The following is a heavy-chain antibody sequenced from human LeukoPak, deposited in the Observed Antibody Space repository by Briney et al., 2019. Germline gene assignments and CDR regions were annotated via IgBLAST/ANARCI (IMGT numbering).Heavy chain of an antibody. D-gene: IGHD2/OR15-2a*01. CDR1: GFTFSTYS. V-gene: IGHV3-21*01. J-gene: IGHJ4*02. CDR2: ISSSGSYI. CDR3: ARGTTPRRYYFDY. Sequence: GGSLRLSCAASGFTFSTYSMNWVRQAPGKGLEWVSSISSSGSYIYYADSVKGRFTISRDNAKNSLYLQMNSLRAEDTAVYYCARGTTPRRYYFDYWGQGALVTVSS.